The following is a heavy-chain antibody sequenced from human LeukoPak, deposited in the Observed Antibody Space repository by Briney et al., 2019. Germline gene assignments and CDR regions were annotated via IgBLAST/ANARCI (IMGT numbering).Heavy chain of an antibody. V-gene: IGHV1-69*13. Sequence: SVKVSCKTSGGTFSSYAISWVRQAPGQGLEWMGGIIPIFGKANYAQKFQGRVSITADESTNTAYMELSSLRSEDTAVYYCATDGRYSTTGDWFDPWGQGTLVTVSS. CDR1: GGTFSSYA. CDR2: IIPIFGKA. CDR3: ATDGRYSTTGDWFDP. J-gene: IGHJ5*02. D-gene: IGHD3-9*01.